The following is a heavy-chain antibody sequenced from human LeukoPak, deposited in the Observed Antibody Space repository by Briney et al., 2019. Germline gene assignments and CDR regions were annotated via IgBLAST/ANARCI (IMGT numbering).Heavy chain of an antibody. D-gene: IGHD3-10*01. Sequence: ASVKVSCNASGYTFSSYGISWERHAPGQGLEWMGGIIVYNGNTNYRKKLQGRVTMTTDTFTGTAYMDLRSLRSDDTAIYYCARDSPDGSGTYYNDSPDYWGQGTLVTVSS. V-gene: IGHV1-18*01. CDR1: GYTFSSYG. CDR2: IIVYNGNT. J-gene: IGHJ4*02. CDR3: ARDSPDGSGTYYNDSPDY.